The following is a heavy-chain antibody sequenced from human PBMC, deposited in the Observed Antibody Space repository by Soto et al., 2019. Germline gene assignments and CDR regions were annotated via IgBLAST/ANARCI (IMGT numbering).Heavy chain of an antibody. V-gene: IGHV4-34*01. CDR1: GGSVSGYY. CDR3: ATGPSSRNGYRQFAD. CDR2: INHTGMT. D-gene: IGHD6-25*01. J-gene: IGHJ4*02. Sequence: PSETMSLTCAVYGGSVSGYYWGWIRQPPGKGLEWIGEINHTGMTYYNPSLKSRVTISVDTSKNQFSLKLSSVTAADRAVYYCATGPSSRNGYRQFADLGQGTLVTVSS.